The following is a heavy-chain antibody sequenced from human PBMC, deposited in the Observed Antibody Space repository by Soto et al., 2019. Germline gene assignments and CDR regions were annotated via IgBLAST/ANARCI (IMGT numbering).Heavy chain of an antibody. Sequence: ETLSLTCTVSGGSISSYYWSWIRQPPGKGLEWIGYIYYSGSTNYNPSLKSRVTISVDTSKNQFSLKLSSVTAADTAVYYCARGYYDFWSGYYTDYYYGMDVWGQGTTVTVSS. J-gene: IGHJ6*02. CDR2: IYYSGST. CDR3: ARGYYDFWSGYYTDYYYGMDV. V-gene: IGHV4-59*01. D-gene: IGHD3-3*01. CDR1: GGSISSYY.